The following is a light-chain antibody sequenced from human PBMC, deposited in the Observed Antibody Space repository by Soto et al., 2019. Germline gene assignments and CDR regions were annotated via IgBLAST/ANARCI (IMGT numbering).Light chain of an antibody. CDR3: AAWDDSLSCRV. CDR2: RNN. V-gene: IGLV1-47*01. Sequence: QSVLTQPPSASGTPGQRVTISCSGSSSNIGSNYVYWYQQLPGTAPKILIYRNNQRPSGVPDRFSGSKSDTSASLAISGLRGEDEDDYYCAAWDDSLSCRVFGGGTKLTVL. J-gene: IGLJ3*02. CDR1: SSNIGSNY.